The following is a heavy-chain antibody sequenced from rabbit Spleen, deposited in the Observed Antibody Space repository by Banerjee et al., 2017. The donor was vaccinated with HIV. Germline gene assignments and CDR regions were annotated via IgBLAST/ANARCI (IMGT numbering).Heavy chain of an antibody. V-gene: IGHV1S40*01. D-gene: IGHD2-1*01. Sequence: VESGGGLVQPGASLTLTCTASGFSFSSGYDMCWVRQAPGKGLEWIACISADISDTTYYASWAKGRFTISKTSSTTVTLQMTGLTAADTATYFCARDLVGVIGWNLYLWGQGTLVTVS. CDR3: ARDLVGVIGWNLYL. CDR1: GFSFSSGYD. CDR2: ISADISDTT. J-gene: IGHJ3*01.